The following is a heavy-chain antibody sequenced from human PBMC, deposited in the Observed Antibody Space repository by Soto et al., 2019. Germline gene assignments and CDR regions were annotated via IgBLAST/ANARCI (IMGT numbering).Heavy chain of an antibody. J-gene: IGHJ6*02. CDR2: IIPIFGTA. CDR1: GGTFSSYA. CDR3: ARDLKRYYDSSGYGYYYYGMDV. D-gene: IGHD3-22*01. Sequence: QVQLVQSGAEVKKPGSSVKVSCKASGGTFSSYAISWVRQAPGQGLEWMGGIIPIFGTANYAQKFQGRVTITAEESTTTAYMELSRLRSEDTAVYYCARDLKRYYDSSGYGYYYYGMDVWGQGTTVTVSS. V-gene: IGHV1-69*01.